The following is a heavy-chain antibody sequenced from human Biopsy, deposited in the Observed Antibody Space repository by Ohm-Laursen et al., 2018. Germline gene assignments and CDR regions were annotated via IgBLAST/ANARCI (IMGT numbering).Heavy chain of an antibody. J-gene: IGHJ4*02. Sequence: TLSLTCAVFGKTFSDYQWSWIHQPPGKGLEWIGQINQAGTTNYNPSLKSRVSISADASKYEFSLRLTSVTAADTAVYLCGNEVHGRDYWGLGVQVTVSS. CDR1: GKTFSDYQ. CDR3: GNEVHGRDY. V-gene: IGHV4-34*08. CDR2: INQAGTT. D-gene: IGHD2-15*01.